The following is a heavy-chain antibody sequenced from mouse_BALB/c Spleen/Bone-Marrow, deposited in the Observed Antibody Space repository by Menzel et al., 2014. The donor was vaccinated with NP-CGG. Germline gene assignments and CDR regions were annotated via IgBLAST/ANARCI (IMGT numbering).Heavy chain of an antibody. CDR2: IDPANGNT. Sequence: EVQLQQSGAELVKPGVSVKLSCTASGFNIKDTYMHWVKQRPEQGLEWIGRIDPANGNTNYDPKFQGKATITADTSSNTAYLQLSSLTSEDTAVYYCARYGCSCCEMAYWGQGTLVTVSA. CDR1: GFNIKDTY. CDR3: ARYGCSCCEMAY. D-gene: IGHD1-2*01. J-gene: IGHJ3*01. V-gene: IGHV14-3*02.